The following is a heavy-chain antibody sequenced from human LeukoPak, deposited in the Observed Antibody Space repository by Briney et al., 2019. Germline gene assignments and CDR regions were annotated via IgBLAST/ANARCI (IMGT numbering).Heavy chain of an antibody. CDR2: IHYSGIT. V-gene: IGHV4-59*01. CDR1: GGSISTAY. J-gene: IGHJ3*01. CDR3: ARSRDRYWDAFDV. Sequence: SETLSLTCSVSGGSISTAYWSWIRQPPGKGLEWIGNIHYSGITNYNSSLKSRVTISVDTSKKQFSLKLSSVTAADTAVYYCARSRDRYWDAFDVWGQGTMVTVSS. D-gene: IGHD1-14*01.